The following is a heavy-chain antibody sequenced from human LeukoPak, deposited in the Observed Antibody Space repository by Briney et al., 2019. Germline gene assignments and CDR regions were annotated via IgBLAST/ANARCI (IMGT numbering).Heavy chain of an antibody. CDR1: GFTFSSYA. J-gene: IGHJ5*02. CDR2: ISGSGNST. Sequence: GGSLRLSCAASGFTFSSYAMSWVRQAPGKGLEWVSAISGSGNSTYYADSVKGRFTISRDNSKNTLYLQMNSLRAEDTAVYYCAKEQSRSIARNWFDPWGQGTLVTVSS. D-gene: IGHD6-13*01. CDR3: AKEQSRSIARNWFDP. V-gene: IGHV3-23*01.